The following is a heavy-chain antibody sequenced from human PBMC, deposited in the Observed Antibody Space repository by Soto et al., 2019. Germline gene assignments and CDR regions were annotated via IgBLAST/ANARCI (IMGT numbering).Heavy chain of an antibody. J-gene: IGHJ4*02. CDR3: AKDPRFLEWSLFDY. CDR2: ISGSGGST. D-gene: IGHD3-3*01. Sequence: EPHRDWYTAAELNFVDHRVRWVRKTPGKGLEWVSAISGSGGSTYYADSVKGRFTISRDNSKNTLYLQMNSLRAEDTAVYYCAKDPRFLEWSLFDYWGQGTPVTVFS. V-gene: IGHV3-23*01. CDR1: ELNFVDHR.